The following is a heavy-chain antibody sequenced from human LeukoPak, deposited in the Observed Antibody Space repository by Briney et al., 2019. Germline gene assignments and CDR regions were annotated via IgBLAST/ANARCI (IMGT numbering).Heavy chain of an antibody. CDR1: GFTFSSYA. J-gene: IGHJ2*01. V-gene: IGHV3-30*04. Sequence: GGSLRLSCAASGFTFSSYAMHWVRQAPGKGLEWVAVISYDGSNKYYADSVKGRFTISRDNSKNTLYLQMNSLRAEDTAVYYCARGTTVTSVLWYFDLWGRGTLVTVSS. D-gene: IGHD4-17*01. CDR3: ARGTTVTSVLWYFDL. CDR2: ISYDGSNK.